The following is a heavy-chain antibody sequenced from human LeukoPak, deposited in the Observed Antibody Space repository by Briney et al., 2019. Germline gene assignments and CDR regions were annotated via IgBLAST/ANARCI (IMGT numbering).Heavy chain of an antibody. Sequence: SETLSLTCAVYGGSFSGYYWSWIRQPPGKGLEWIGEINHSGSTNYSPSLKSRVTISVDTSKNQFSLKLSSVTAADTAVYYCAVGGRGYCSSTSCYRAPFSFDPWGQGTLVTVSS. V-gene: IGHV4-34*01. D-gene: IGHD2-2*02. CDR3: AVGGRGYCSSTSCYRAPFSFDP. J-gene: IGHJ5*02. CDR1: GGSFSGYY. CDR2: INHSGST.